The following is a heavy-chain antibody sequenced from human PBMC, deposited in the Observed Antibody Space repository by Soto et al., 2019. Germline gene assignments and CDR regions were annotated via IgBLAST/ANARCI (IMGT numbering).Heavy chain of an antibody. D-gene: IGHD4-17*01. CDR1: GFTFSSYG. Sequence: QVQLVESGGGVVQPGRSLRLSCAASGFTFSSYGMHWVRQAPGKGLEWVAVISYDGSNKYYADSVKGRFTISRDNSKNTRYLQMNSLRAAHTAVYYCGKGISSRVTKGGLNNWFDPWGEGTLFT. CDR3: GKGISSRVTKGGLNNWFDP. V-gene: IGHV3-30*18. CDR2: ISYDGSNK. J-gene: IGHJ5*02.